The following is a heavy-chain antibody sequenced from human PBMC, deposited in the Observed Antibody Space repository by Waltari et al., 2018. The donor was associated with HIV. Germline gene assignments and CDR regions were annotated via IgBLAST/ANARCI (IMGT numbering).Heavy chain of an antibody. V-gene: IGHV3-15*01. CDR3: TTFEMGSTRNY. J-gene: IGHJ4*02. D-gene: IGHD1-26*01. CDR1: GITFKNAW. CDR2: IRSKSDGGTT. Sequence: DVQLVESGGGLVKPGGSLRLSCAVSGITFKNAWLSWVRQGPGKGPQWLGHIRSKSDGGTTEYAAPVRGRFTISTDDLNNTMSLEMKSLKVEDTGVYYCTTFEMGSTRNYWGQGTLVTVSS.